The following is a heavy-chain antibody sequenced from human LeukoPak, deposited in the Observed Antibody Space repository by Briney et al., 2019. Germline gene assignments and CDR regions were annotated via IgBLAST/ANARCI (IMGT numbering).Heavy chain of an antibody. J-gene: IGHJ6*02. Sequence: SETLSLTCTVSGGSFSGGSYYWSWIRQPPGMGLEWIVYIYYSGSTNDNTSLKSRATISVDTSKKQFSLKLSSVTAADTAVYYCARGDSYGYPNYYYGMDVWGQGTTVTVSS. D-gene: IGHD5-18*01. CDR1: GGSFSGGSYY. CDR3: ARGDSYGYPNYYYGMDV. CDR2: IYYSGST. V-gene: IGHV4-61*01.